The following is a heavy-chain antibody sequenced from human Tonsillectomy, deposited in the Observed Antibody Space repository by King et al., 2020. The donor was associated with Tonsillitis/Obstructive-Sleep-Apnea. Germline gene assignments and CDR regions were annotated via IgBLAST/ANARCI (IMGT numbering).Heavy chain of an antibody. CDR2: IWYDGSNK. CDR3: ARDPPDDSTGYFSFDY. V-gene: IGHV3-33*01. CDR1: GFTFNRYA. D-gene: IGHD3-22*01. Sequence: VQLVESGGGAVQPGRSLRLSCAASGFTFNRYAMHWVRQAPGKGLEWVAVIWYDGSNKYYADSVKGRFTISRVNSKNIVYLQMNSLRAEDTAVYYCARDPPDDSTGYFSFDYWGQGTLVTVSS. J-gene: IGHJ4*02.